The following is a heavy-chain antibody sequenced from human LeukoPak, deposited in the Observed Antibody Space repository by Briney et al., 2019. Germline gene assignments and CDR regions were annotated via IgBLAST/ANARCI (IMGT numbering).Heavy chain of an antibody. J-gene: IGHJ3*02. Sequence: GESLQISCKGSGYSFTSYWIGWVRQMPGKGLEWMGIIYPGDSDTRYSPSFQGQVTISADKSISTAYLQWSSLKASDTAMYYCGAYYDSSGYYYDAFDIWGQGTMVTVSS. CDR1: GYSFTSYW. CDR3: GAYYDSSGYYYDAFDI. V-gene: IGHV5-51*01. CDR2: IYPGDSDT. D-gene: IGHD3-22*01.